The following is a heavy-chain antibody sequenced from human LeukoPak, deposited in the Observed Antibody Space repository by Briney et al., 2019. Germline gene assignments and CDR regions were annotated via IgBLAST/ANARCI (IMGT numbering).Heavy chain of an antibody. D-gene: IGHD4-11*01. V-gene: IGHV1-18*01. Sequence: GASVKVSCKASGYAFTNYGVSWVRQAPGQGLEWMGWISGYNGYTNYAQKFQFRVTMTTDASTSTAYMELRSLTSDDTAGYYCARDKAVTTELTQYFHHWGQGTLVTVSS. J-gene: IGHJ1*01. CDR2: ISGYNGYT. CDR1: GYAFTNYG. CDR3: ARDKAVTTELTQYFHH.